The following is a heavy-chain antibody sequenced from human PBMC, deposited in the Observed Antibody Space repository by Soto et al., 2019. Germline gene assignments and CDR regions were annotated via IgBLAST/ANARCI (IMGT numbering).Heavy chain of an antibody. J-gene: IGHJ4*02. D-gene: IGHD2-15*01. V-gene: IGHV3-30*18. CDR1: GFTFSSYG. CDR3: AKSRNCSGGSCYFDY. Sequence: GGSLRLSCAASGFTFSSYGMHWVRQAPGKGLEWVAVISYDGSNKYYADSVKGRFTISRDNSKNTLYLQMNSLRADDTAVYYCAKSRNCSGGSCYFDYWGQGTLVTVSS. CDR2: ISYDGSNK.